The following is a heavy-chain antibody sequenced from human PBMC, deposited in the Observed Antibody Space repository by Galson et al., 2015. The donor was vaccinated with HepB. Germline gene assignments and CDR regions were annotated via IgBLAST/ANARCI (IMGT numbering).Heavy chain of an antibody. CDR1: GGSFRGYY. CDR2: INHSGST. D-gene: IGHD2-2*02. V-gene: IGHV4-34*01. Sequence: LSLTCAVYGGSFRGYYWSWIRQPPGKGLEWIGEINHSGSTNYNPSLKSRVTISVDTSKNQFSLKLSSVTAADTAVYYCARRGYCSSTSCYIYFDYWGQGTLVTVSS. CDR3: ARRGYCSSTSCYIYFDY. J-gene: IGHJ4*02.